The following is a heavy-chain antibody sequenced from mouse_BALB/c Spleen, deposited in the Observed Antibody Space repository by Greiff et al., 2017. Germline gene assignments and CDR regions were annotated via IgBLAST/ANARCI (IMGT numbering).Heavy chain of an antibody. CDR2: ILPGSGST. CDR1: GYTFSSYW. CDR3: ASGPPTATNAY. J-gene: IGHJ3*01. D-gene: IGHD1-2*01. V-gene: IGHV1-9*01. Sequence: VMLVESGAELMKPGASVKISCKATGYTFSSYWIEWVKQRPGHGLEWIGEILPGSGSTNYNEKFKGKATFTADTSSNTAYMQLSSLTSEDSAVYYCASGPPTATNAYWGQGTLVTVSA.